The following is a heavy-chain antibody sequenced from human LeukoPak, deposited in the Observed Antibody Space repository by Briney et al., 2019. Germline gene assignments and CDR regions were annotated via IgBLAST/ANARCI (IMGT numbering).Heavy chain of an antibody. Sequence: VSGPTLVKPSQTLTLTCTFSGFSFNNSGVAVGLVRQPRGKALEWLALIFWDYDKWYSPSLKSRLTITKDTSKDQVVLTMTNMGRADTGTYYCAHDTTAPRGFEYWGQGTLVSVSS. V-gene: IGHV2-5*02. CDR2: IFWDYDK. CDR1: GFSFNNSGVA. D-gene: IGHD1-1*01. CDR3: AHDTTAPRGFEY. J-gene: IGHJ4*02.